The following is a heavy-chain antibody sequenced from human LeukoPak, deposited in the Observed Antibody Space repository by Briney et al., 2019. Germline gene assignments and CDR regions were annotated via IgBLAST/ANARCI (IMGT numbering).Heavy chain of an antibody. Sequence: SETLSLTCTVSGDSISSHYWSWIRQPAGKGLEWIGRIYNGGIITYNPSLKSRVTMSIDTSNNQFSLRLRFVTAADTAVYYCARDSGTTGEVKFDPWGQGTLVTVSS. CDR3: ARDSGTTGEVKFDP. CDR2: IYNGGII. V-gene: IGHV4-4*07. CDR1: GDSISSHY. D-gene: IGHD3-10*01. J-gene: IGHJ5*02.